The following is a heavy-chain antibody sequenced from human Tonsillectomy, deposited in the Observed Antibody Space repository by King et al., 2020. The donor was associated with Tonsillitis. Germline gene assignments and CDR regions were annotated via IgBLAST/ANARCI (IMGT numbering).Heavy chain of an antibody. CDR3: AREDYYVSSGGFDY. CDR2: ISAYSGKT. CDR1: GYTFTSYG. D-gene: IGHD3-22*01. V-gene: IGHV1-18*01. J-gene: IGHJ4*02. Sequence: VQLVESGAEVKKPGASVKVSCKASGYTFTSYGISWVRQAPGQGLEWMGWISAYSGKTQYAQRLQGRVTMTTDTSTSTAYMELRSLRSDDTAVYYCAREDYYVSSGGFDYWGQGPLVTVSS.